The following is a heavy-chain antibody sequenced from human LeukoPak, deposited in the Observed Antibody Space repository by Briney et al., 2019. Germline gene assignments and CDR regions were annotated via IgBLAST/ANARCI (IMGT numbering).Heavy chain of an antibody. CDR1: GYSISSGYY. J-gene: IGHJ4*02. CDR2: IYHSGST. Sequence: PSETLSLTCAVSGYSISSGYYWGWIRQPPGKGLEWIGSIYHSGSTYYNPSLKSRVTISVDTSKNQFSLKLSSVTAPDPAVYYCAKYCHNGVCPKSGGFDHLGQGTLVNGCS. CDR3: AKYCHNGVCPKSGGFDH. V-gene: IGHV4-38-2*01. D-gene: IGHD2-8*01.